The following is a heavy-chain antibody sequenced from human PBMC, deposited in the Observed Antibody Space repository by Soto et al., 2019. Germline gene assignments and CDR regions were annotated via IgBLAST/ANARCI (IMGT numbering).Heavy chain of an antibody. D-gene: IGHD3-10*01. CDR1: GYTLTELS. Sequence: ASVKVSCKVSGYTLTELSMHWVRQAPGKGLEWMGGFDPEDGETIYAQKFQGRVTMTEDTSTDTAYMELSSLRSEDTAVYYCATDLRAASLWFGELLGYWGQGTLVTVSS. CDR2: FDPEDGET. V-gene: IGHV1-24*01. CDR3: ATDLRAASLWFGELLGY. J-gene: IGHJ4*02.